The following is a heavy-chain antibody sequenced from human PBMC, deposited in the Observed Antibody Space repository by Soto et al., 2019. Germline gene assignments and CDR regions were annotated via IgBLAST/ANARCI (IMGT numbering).Heavy chain of an antibody. J-gene: IGHJ1*01. D-gene: IGHD1-1*01. CDR3: AKDRSPGATTWNVY. CDR1: GFTFSSSA. CDR2: ISGSGVAK. V-gene: IGHV3-23*01. Sequence: QPGGSLRLSCVVSGFTFSSSAINWVRQAPGKGLEWVSTISGSGVAKFYADSVKGRFTISRDNSNNTVSLQMNSLRAEDAAVYYCAKDRSPGATTWNVYWGQGTLVTVSS.